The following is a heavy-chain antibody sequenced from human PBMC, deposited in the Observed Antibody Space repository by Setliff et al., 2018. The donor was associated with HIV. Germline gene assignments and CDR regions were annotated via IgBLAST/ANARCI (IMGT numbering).Heavy chain of an antibody. V-gene: IGHV1-18*01. Sequence: ASVKVSCKASGYTFNNYGISWVRQAPGQGLEWMGWINTHSGNTNYAQNVQGRVTVTMDPSTSTAYMELRSLKSYDTAVYYCARGKTWLRYVDYWGQGTLVTVCS. CDR2: INTHSGNT. CDR1: GYTFNNYG. CDR3: ARGKTWLRYVDY. D-gene: IGHD5-12*01. J-gene: IGHJ4*02.